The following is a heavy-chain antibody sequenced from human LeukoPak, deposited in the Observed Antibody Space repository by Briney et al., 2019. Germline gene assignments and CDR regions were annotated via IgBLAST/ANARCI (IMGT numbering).Heavy chain of an antibody. Sequence: ASVKVSCKASGYTFTSFYIHWVRQAPGQGLEWMGIINPSGGSTSYAQKFQGRVTMTRDMSTSTVYMELSSLRSEDTAVYYCARASGSKSRGYAFDIWGQGTMVTVSS. V-gene: IGHV1-46*01. J-gene: IGHJ3*02. CDR3: ARASGSKSRGYAFDI. CDR1: GYTFTSFY. CDR2: INPSGGST. D-gene: IGHD1-26*01.